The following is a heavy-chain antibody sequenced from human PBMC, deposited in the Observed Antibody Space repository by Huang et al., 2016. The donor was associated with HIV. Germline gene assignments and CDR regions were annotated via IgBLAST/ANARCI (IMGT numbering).Heavy chain of an antibody. J-gene: IGHJ4*02. D-gene: IGHD3-10*01. CDR1: GGSFSGYY. CDR3: ARAPHYGSGSYYY. V-gene: IGHV4-34*01. Sequence: QVQLHQWGAGLLKPSETLSLTCAVYGGSFSGYYWSWIRQPPGKGLEWIGEITHSGSTNYNPSLKSRVTISEETSKNQFSLKLSSVTAADTAVYCCARAPHYGSGSYYYWGQGTLVTVSS. CDR2: ITHSGST.